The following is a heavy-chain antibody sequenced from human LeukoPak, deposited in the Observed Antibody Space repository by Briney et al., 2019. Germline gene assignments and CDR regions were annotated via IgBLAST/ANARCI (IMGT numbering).Heavy chain of an antibody. J-gene: IGHJ4*02. Sequence: GGSLRLSCAASGFTFSDYYMSWIRRAPGKGLEWVSYISSSGSTIYYADSVKGRFTISRDNAKNSLYLQMNSLRAEDTAVYYCASGLYSSSVYDYWGQGTLVTVSS. CDR2: ISSSGSTI. V-gene: IGHV3-11*01. D-gene: IGHD6-6*01. CDR1: GFTFSDYY. CDR3: ASGLYSSSVYDY.